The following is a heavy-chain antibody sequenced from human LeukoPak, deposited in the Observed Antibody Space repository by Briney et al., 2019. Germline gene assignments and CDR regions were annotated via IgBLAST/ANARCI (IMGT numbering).Heavy chain of an antibody. CDR1: GFTFSNYA. Sequence: GGPLRLSCEAPGFTFSNYAMPWVRRPPGKGLERVPVISYDGSNKYYADSVKGRFTISRDNSKNTLYLQMNSLRTEDTAVHYCARATPSPDVDTPMVYDYWGQGTLVTVSS. V-gene: IGHV3-30*04. CDR3: ARATPSPDVDTPMVYDY. J-gene: IGHJ4*02. CDR2: ISYDGSNK. D-gene: IGHD5-18*01.